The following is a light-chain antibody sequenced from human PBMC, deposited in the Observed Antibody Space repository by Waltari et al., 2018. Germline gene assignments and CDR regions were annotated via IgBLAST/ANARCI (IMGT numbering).Light chain of an antibody. J-gene: IGKJ3*01. Sequence: EIVMTQSPATLSASPGERATLSCRASQSVNSNLAWYQQKPGQAPRLLIYGASTRATGNPARFSGSGSGTEFTLTISSLQSEDFAVYFCQQYNNWPPGVTFGPGTKVDIK. CDR3: QQYNNWPPGVT. CDR2: GAS. CDR1: QSVNSN. V-gene: IGKV3-15*01.